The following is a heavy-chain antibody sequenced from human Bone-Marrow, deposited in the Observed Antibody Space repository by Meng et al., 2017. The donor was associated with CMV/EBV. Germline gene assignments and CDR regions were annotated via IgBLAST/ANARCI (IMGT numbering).Heavy chain of an antibody. D-gene: IGHD3-22*01. CDR2: INPNSGVT. J-gene: IGHJ4*02. CDR1: GGTFSSYA. Sequence: ASVKVSCKASGGTFSSYAISWVRQAPGQGLEWMGWINPNSGVTNYAQKFQGRVTMTRDTSVSTAYMELSRLRSDDTAVYYCARVIGRSLLNRPLPFDYWGQGPLVTVSS. V-gene: IGHV1-2*02. CDR3: ARVIGRSLLNRPLPFDY.